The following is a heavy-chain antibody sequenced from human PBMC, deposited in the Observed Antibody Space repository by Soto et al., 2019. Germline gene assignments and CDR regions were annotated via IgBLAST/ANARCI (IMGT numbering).Heavy chain of an antibody. V-gene: IGHV4-61*01. CDR3: ARTRRFGVGAWYDP. CDR1: GDSISSTSHY. J-gene: IGHJ5*02. Sequence: QVQLQESGPGLVKPSETLSLICTVSGDSISSTSHYWSWIRQPPGKGLEWIGYLYDSGTTNYNLSLTSRVTISVDTSKNQASLKLRSVTAADTAVYYCARTRRFGVGAWYDPWGQGTLVTVSS. D-gene: IGHD3-3*01. CDR2: LYDSGTT.